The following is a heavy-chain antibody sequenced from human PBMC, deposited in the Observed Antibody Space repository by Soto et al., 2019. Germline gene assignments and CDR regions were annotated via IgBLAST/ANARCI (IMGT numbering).Heavy chain of an antibody. CDR3: ARGGTGRAKYYFDY. J-gene: IGHJ4*02. D-gene: IGHD1-1*01. Sequence: XXTLSLTFTVSGGSIRSYYWGWIRQPPGKGLEWIGYIYYSGSTNYNPSLKSRVTISVDTSKNQFSLKLSSVTAADTAVYYCARGGTGRAKYYFDYWGQGTLVTVSS. V-gene: IGHV4-59*01. CDR1: GGSIRSYY. CDR2: IYYSGST.